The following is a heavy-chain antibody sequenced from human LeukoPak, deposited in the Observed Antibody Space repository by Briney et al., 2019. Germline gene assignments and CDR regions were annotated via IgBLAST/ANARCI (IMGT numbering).Heavy chain of an antibody. J-gene: IGHJ4*02. CDR2: IYSSGNT. D-gene: IGHD3-9*01. CDR3: ARGPDILTGHTWGLPLDY. CDR1: GASISSSNYY. Sequence: SETLSLTCAVSGASISSSNYYWGWVRQSPGKGLEWIGNIYSSGNTYYNASLKSRVTMYIDTSKNQFSLKLSSVTAADTAVYYCARGPDILTGHTWGLPLDYWGQGTLVTVSS. V-gene: IGHV4-39*07.